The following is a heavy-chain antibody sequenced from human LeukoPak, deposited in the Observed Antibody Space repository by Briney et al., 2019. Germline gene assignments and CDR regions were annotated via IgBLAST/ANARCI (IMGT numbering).Heavy chain of an antibody. CDR1: GFTFSTYW. J-gene: IGHJ4*02. CDR2: IRSKANSYAT. V-gene: IGHV3-73*01. CDR3: TRRLDGYTIRRPPDFDY. Sequence: GGSLRLSCAASGFTFSTYWMSWVRQASGKGLEWVGRIRSKANSYATAYAASVKGRFTISRDDSKNTAYLQMNSLKTEDTAVYYCTRRLDGYTIRRPPDFDYWGQGTLVTVSS. D-gene: IGHD5-24*01.